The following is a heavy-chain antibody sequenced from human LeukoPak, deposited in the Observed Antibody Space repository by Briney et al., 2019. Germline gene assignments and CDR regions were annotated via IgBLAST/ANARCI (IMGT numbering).Heavy chain of an antibody. D-gene: IGHD6-13*01. J-gene: IGHJ4*02. CDR1: GFTFSSYA. Sequence: GGSLRLSCAASGFTFSSYAMHWVRQAPGKGLEYVSAISSNGGSTYYANSVKGRFTISRDNSKNTLYLQMGSLRAEDTAAYYCARGRGSSWYGFDYWGQGTLVTVSS. V-gene: IGHV3-64*01. CDR3: ARGRGSSWYGFDY. CDR2: ISSNGGST.